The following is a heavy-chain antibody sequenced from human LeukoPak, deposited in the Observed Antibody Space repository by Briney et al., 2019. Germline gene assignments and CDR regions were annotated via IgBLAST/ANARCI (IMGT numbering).Heavy chain of an antibody. J-gene: IGHJ4*02. V-gene: IGHV4-39*01. CDR1: GGSISSSSYY. Sequence: PSETLSLTXTVSGGSISSSSYYWGGISQPPGKGLEWIGTIYYSGSTYYNPSLKSRVTISVDTSKNQFSLKLRSVTAADTAVYYCATGYTSNCPYNWGQGTLVTVSS. CDR3: ATGYTSNCPYN. D-gene: IGHD6-13*01. CDR2: IYYSGST.